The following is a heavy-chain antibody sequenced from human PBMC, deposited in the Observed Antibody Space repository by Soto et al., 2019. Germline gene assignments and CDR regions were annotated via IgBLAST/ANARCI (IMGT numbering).Heavy chain of an antibody. CDR3: AAGGGPPRYY. J-gene: IGHJ4*02. V-gene: IGHV4-30-2*01. D-gene: IGHD1-26*01. CDR2: IYHSGST. CDR1: GGSISSGGYS. Sequence: QLQLQESGSGLVKPSQTLSLTCAVSGGSISSGGYSWSWIRQPPGKGLEWIGYIYHSGSTYYNPSLTSXAXVXXDRSKNQFSLKLSSVTAADTAVYYCAAGGGPPRYYWGQGTLVTVSS.